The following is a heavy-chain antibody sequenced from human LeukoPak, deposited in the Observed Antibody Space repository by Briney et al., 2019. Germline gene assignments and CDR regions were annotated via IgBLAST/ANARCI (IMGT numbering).Heavy chain of an antibody. Sequence: SVTVSCTASGNSISNYAVSWVRQAPGQGFESMGGIIPIFGAADYAQKFQGRVTITADQSTSTTYMALSSLKSEDTATYYCTTRACHAGGCSSSFYYYYGLHFWGQGTTVSVSS. D-gene: IGHD3-16*01. CDR2: IIPIFGAA. J-gene: IGHJ6*02. V-gene: IGHV1-69*13. CDR1: GNSISNYA. CDR3: TTRACHAGGCSSSFYYYYGLHF.